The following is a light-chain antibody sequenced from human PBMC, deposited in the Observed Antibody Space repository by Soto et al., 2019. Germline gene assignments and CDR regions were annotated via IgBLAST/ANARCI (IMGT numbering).Light chain of an antibody. J-gene: IGKJ2*01. CDR3: QHYDNWPHNT. Sequence: EIVMPHSTATLSVSPVERATLSCRASQSVSSNLAWYQQKHGQAPRLLIYGASTRATGLTDMVSGSGSGTEFTLTISSLQSEDFAVYYCQHYDNWPHNTLGQGTKLEIK. V-gene: IGKV3D-15*01. CDR1: QSVSSN. CDR2: GAS.